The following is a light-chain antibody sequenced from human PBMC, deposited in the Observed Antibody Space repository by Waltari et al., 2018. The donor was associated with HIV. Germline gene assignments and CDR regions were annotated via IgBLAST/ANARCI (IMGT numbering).Light chain of an antibody. J-gene: IGLJ2*01. Sequence: QSALTQPPSASGSPGQSVTISCTGKTSDVGAYNYVSWYQQHPGKAPKLMIYAVFNRPAGVPDRFSGSKSGNTASLTVSGLQAEDEADYYCTSYAGRNTLVFGGGTKLTVL. CDR2: AVF. V-gene: IGLV2-8*01. CDR3: TSYAGRNTLV. CDR1: TSDVGAYNY.